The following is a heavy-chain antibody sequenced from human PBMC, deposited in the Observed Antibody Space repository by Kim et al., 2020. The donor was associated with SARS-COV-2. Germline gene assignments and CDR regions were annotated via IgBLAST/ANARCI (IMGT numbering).Heavy chain of an antibody. CDR3: AKDMYGGYGSIDP. J-gene: IGHJ5*02. Sequence: YADSVKGRFIISRDNSKSTLYLQMNSLRAEDTAIHYCAKDMYGGYGSIDPWGQGTLVTVSS. V-gene: IGHV3-23*01. D-gene: IGHD5-12*01.